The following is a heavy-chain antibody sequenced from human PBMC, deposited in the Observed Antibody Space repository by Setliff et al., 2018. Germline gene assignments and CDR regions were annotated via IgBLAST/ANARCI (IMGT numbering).Heavy chain of an antibody. J-gene: IGHJ6*02. Sequence: KTSETLSLTCAVYGGSFSGYYWSWIRQPPGKGLVWIGEINHSGSTNYNPSLKSRVTISVDTSKNQFSLKLSSVTAADTAVYYCARPYPFYYYGMDVWGQGTTVTVSS. CDR1: GGSFSGYY. CDR2: INHSGST. V-gene: IGHV4-34*01. CDR3: ARPYPFYYYGMDV.